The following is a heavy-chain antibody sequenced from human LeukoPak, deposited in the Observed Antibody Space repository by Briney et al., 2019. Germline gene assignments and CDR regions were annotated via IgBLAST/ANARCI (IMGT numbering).Heavy chain of an antibody. J-gene: IGHJ5*02. V-gene: IGHV3-23*01. CDR1: GFTFSSYT. CDR3: ARDKADRNPWNRNYHYDSGGSLNH. CDR2: ITTSDGNT. Sequence: GGSLRLSCAASGFTFSSYTMSWVRQAPGKGLEWVSTITTSDGNTYYADSVKGRFTISRDNSKNTLYLQMISLRTEDTAVYYCARDKADRNPWNRNYHYDSGGSLNHWGQGTLVTVSS. D-gene: IGHD3-22*01.